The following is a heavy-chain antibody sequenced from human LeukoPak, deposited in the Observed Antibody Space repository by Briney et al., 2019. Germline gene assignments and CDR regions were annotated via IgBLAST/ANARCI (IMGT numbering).Heavy chain of an antibody. V-gene: IGHV4-59*08. CDR1: YY. CDR2: IYYSGST. CDR3: ARHVIGVGNRPYYFDY. J-gene: IGHJ4*02. Sequence: YYWSWIRQPPGKGLEWIGYIYYSGSTNYNPSLKSRVTISVDTSKNQFSLKLSSVTAADTAVYYCARHVIGVGNRPYYFDYWGQGTLVTVSS. D-gene: IGHD3-10*01.